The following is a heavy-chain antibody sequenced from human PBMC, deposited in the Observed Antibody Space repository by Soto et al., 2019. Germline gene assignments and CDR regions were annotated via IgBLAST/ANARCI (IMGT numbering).Heavy chain of an antibody. Sequence: QVQLQESGPGLVKPSQTLSLTCTVSGCSISRGGYYWSWIRQHPGKGLEWIGYIYYSGSTYYNPSLKSRVTISVDTSKNQFYLKLSSVTAADTAVYYCARRAWDYMDVWGKGTTVTVSS. CDR2: IYYSGST. J-gene: IGHJ6*03. D-gene: IGHD3-16*01. CDR1: GCSISRGGYY. V-gene: IGHV4-31*03. CDR3: ARRAWDYMDV.